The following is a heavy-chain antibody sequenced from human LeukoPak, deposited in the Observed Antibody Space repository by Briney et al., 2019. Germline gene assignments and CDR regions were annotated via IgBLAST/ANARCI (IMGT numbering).Heavy chain of an antibody. CDR3: ARHANPHSSSWYYFDY. D-gene: IGHD6-13*01. J-gene: IGHJ4*02. V-gene: IGHV4-39*01. Sequence: MASETLSLTCTVSGGSISSSSYYWGWIRQPPGKGLEWIGSIYYSGSTYYNPSLKSRVTISVDTSKNQFSLKLSSVTAADTAVYYCARHANPHSSSWYYFDYWGQGTLVTVPS. CDR1: GGSISSSSYY. CDR2: IYYSGST.